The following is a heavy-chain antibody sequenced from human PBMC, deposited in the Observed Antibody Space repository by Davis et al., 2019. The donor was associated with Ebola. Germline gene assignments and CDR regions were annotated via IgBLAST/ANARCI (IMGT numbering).Heavy chain of an antibody. V-gene: IGHV4-34*01. CDR1: GGSFNGYV. J-gene: IGHJ5*02. CDR3: ARATLTSVSDSGLGYNYFAP. D-gene: IGHD4-17*01. CDR2: VNHVGYT. Sequence: MPGGSLRLSCSVSGGSFNGYVWSWVRQSPGKGLEWLGEVNHVGYTKYNPSLKSRVTISVDTSRNRFSLRLNSVTAADTAVYYCARATLTSVSDSGLGYNYFAPWGQGTLVTVSS.